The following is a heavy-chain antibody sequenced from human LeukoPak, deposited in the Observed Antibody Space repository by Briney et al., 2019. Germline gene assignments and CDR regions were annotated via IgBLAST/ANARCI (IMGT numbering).Heavy chain of an antibody. CDR3: ARGGSLLYYYDSSGYRLRY. Sequence: SETLSLTCAVYGGSFSGYYWSWIRQPPGKGLEWIGEISHSGSTNYNPSLKSRVTISVDTSKNQFSLKLSSVTAADTAVYYCARGGSLLYYYDSSGYRLRYWGQGTLVTVSS. CDR2: ISHSGST. J-gene: IGHJ4*02. V-gene: IGHV4-34*01. CDR1: GGSFSGYY. D-gene: IGHD3-22*01.